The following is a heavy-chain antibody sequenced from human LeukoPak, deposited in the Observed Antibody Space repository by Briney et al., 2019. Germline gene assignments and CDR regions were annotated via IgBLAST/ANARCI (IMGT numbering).Heavy chain of an antibody. CDR1: GASIISYY. V-gene: IGHV4-59*08. CDR2: IHYSGST. CDR3: ARRTGVTTYWSDT. J-gene: IGHJ5*02. Sequence: PSETLSLTCTVSGASIISYYTRWIRQPPGMGLEWIGYIHYSGSTNYNPSLKNRVTISVDTSKNQVSLKLSSVTAADTAVYYCARRTGVTTYWSDTCGERALVTVSS. D-gene: IGHD4-17*01.